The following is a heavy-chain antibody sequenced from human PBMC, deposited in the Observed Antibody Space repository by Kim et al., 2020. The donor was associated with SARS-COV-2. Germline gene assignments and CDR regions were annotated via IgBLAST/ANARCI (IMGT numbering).Heavy chain of an antibody. V-gene: IGHV3-21*01. CDR1: GFTFSSYS. CDR3: ARVWNYQAEVDY. J-gene: IGHJ4*02. D-gene: IGHD1-7*01. CDR2: ISSSSSYI. Sequence: GGSLRLSCAASGFTFSSYSMNWVRQAPGKGLEWVSSISSSSSYIYYADSVKGRFTISRDNAKNSLYLQMNSLRAEDTAVYYCARVWNYQAEVDYWGQGTLVTVSS.